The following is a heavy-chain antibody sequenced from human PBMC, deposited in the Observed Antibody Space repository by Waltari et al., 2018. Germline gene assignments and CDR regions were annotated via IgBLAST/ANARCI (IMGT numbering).Heavy chain of an antibody. V-gene: IGHV1-69-2*01. D-gene: IGHD3-10*01. CDR2: VDPEDGET. CDR1: GYTFTDYY. Sequence: EVQLVQSGAEVKKPGATVKISCKVSGYTFTDYYMHWVQQAPGKGLEWMGLVDPEDGETIYAEKFQVRVTITADTSTDTAYMERSSLRSEETAVYYCATGEGYYGSGSYSPFDYWGQGTLVTVSS. J-gene: IGHJ4*02. CDR3: ATGEGYYGSGSYSPFDY.